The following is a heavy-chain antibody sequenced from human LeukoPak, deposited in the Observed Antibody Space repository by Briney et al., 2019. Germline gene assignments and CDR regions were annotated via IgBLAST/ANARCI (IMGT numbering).Heavy chain of an antibody. CDR2: INPFNGNT. J-gene: IGHJ3*01. CDR1: GYTFTRYA. Sequence: ASVKVSCKASGYTFTRYAVSWVRQAPGQGLEWMGWINPFNGNTNEAERFQGRVIMTTETSTRTVYMELRNLRSDDTAVYYCARDYTSAEWLGFAFDVWGQGTMVSVSS. V-gene: IGHV1-18*01. CDR3: ARDYTSAEWLGFAFDV. D-gene: IGHD6-19*01.